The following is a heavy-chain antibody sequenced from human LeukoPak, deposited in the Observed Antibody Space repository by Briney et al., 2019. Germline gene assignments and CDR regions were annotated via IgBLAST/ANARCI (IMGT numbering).Heavy chain of an antibody. CDR3: AKDDIAVAGTFDY. Sequence: ASVKVSCKASGYPFTSYGISWVRQAPGRRLEWMGWITTYNGNTNYAQKLQGRVTMTTDTSTSTAYIELRSLRSDDTAVYYCAKDDIAVAGTFDYWGQGTLVTVSS. CDR1: GYPFTSYG. D-gene: IGHD6-19*01. V-gene: IGHV1-18*01. CDR2: ITTYNGNT. J-gene: IGHJ4*02.